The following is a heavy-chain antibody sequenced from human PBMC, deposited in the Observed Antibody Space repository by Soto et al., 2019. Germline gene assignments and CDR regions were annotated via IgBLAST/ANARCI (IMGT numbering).Heavy chain of an antibody. V-gene: IGHV4-59*07. CDR2: IYYRGST. Sequence: QVQLQESGPGPVKPSDTLSLTCTVSGGSISGYYWSWIRQPPGKGLEYIGYIYYRGSTNYNPSLKSRVTMSVDTSRNQFSLKVNSVTAADTAVYYCARQQLLPFYYALDVWGQGTTVTVSS. D-gene: IGHD6-13*01. J-gene: IGHJ6*02. CDR3: ARQQLLPFYYALDV. CDR1: GGSISGYY.